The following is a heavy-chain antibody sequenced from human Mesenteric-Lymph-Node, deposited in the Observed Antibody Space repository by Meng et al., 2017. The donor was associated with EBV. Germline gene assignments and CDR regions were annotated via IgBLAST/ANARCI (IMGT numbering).Heavy chain of an antibody. CDR3: ARGATSVFDL. V-gene: IGHV6-1*01. CDR1: GDSVSSSSAG. J-gene: IGHJ2*01. CDR2: TYYRSKWYN. Sequence: QVQLQQSGPGLVKPSXXLXPTXVFSGDSVSSSSAGWTWIRQSPSRGLGWLGRTYYRSKWYNDYAVFVKSRITINPDTSKNQFSLQLNSVTPEDTAVYYCARGATSVFDLWGRGTLVTVSS.